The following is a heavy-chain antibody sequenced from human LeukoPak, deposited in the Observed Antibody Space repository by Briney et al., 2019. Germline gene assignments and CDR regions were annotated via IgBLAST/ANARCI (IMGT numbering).Heavy chain of an antibody. CDR2: IRYEGTNK. CDR3: AKRGSYPPGSSFAY. J-gene: IGHJ4*02. V-gene: IGHV3-30*02. Sequence: GGSLRLSCAASGFIFSSYGMHWVRQAPGKGLEWVAFIRYEGTNKYYADSVKGRFFISRGNSKNTLYLQMNSLRPEDTAMYYGAKRGSYPPGSSFAYWAREPWSPSPQ. D-gene: IGHD3-10*01. CDR1: GFIFSSYG.